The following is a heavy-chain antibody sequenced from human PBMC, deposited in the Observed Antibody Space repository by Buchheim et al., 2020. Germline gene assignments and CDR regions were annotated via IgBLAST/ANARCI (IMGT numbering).Heavy chain of an antibody. Sequence: QVQLVESGGGVVQPGRSLRLSCAASGFTFSSYGMHWVRQAPGKGLEWVAVIGYDGSNKYYADSVKGRFTISRDNSKNTLYLQMNSLRAEDTAVYYCARGGEGDRYYFDYWGQGTL. J-gene: IGHJ4*02. D-gene: IGHD2-21*02. V-gene: IGHV3-33*01. CDR3: ARGGEGDRYYFDY. CDR1: GFTFSSYG. CDR2: IGYDGSNK.